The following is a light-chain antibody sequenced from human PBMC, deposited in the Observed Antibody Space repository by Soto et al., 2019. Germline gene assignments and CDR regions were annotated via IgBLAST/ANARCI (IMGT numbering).Light chain of an antibody. J-gene: IGKJ1*01. Sequence: EIVLTQAPGTLSLSPGERATLSASSSQGFGSNYLAWYQQKPAQAPRLPIYDVSSRATGIPDRFSGSGSGTDFTLTISRLEPVDFAVYYCQQYGISPTFGQGTKVEI. CDR1: QGFGSNY. CDR3: QQYGISPT. V-gene: IGKV3-20*01. CDR2: DVS.